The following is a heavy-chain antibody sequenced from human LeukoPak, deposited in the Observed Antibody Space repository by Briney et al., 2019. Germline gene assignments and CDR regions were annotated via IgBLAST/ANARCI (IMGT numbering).Heavy chain of an antibody. CDR2: IDPSGGMI. D-gene: IGHD3-3*01. J-gene: IGHJ4*02. CDR1: GYTVTSYY. V-gene: IGHV1-46*01. CDR3: ARARKVLRFLEWLTGGLYY. Sequence: SVKVSYKPSGYTVTSYYILWVRQAPGHRLEGRGIIDPSGGMIRYAQKLQGRVARTRDMSTSTVYMELSSLRSEDTAVYYCARARKVLRFLEWLTGGLYYWGQGTLVTVSS.